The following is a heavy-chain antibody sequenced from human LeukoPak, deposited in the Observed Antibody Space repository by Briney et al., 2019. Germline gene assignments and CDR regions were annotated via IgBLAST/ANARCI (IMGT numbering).Heavy chain of an antibody. CDR3: ARHDSSGPIDY. CDR1: GFTFSTYA. Sequence: PGGSLRLSCAASGFTFSTYAMNWVRQAPGRGLEWVSYTSSSGYSIYYADSVKGRFTISRDNAKSSLYLQMDSLRAEDTSVYYCARHDSSGPIDYWGQGTLVTVFS. J-gene: IGHJ4*02. V-gene: IGHV3-48*03. CDR2: TSSSGYSI. D-gene: IGHD3-22*01.